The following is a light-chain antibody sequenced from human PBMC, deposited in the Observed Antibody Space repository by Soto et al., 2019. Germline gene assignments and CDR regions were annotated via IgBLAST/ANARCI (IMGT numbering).Light chain of an antibody. CDR3: SSYAGSNNYV. CDR2: EVN. J-gene: IGLJ1*01. CDR1: SSDVGGYNY. Sequence: QSVLTQPPSASGSPGQSVTISCTGKSSDVGGYNYVSWYRHHPGKAPQLMIYEVNKRPSGVPDRFSGSKSGNTASLTVSGLQPEDEAPYYCSSYAGSNNYVFGSGTKVTVL. V-gene: IGLV2-8*01.